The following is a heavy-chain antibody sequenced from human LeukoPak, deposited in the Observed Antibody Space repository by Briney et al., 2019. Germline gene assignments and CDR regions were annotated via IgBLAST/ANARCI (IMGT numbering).Heavy chain of an antibody. CDR2: INHSGST. Sequence: SETLSLTCAVYGGSFSGYYWSWIRQPPGKGLEWIGSINHSGSTNYNPSLKSRVTISVDTYKNQFSLKLRSVTAADTAVYYCARSISYDILTGSHFDYWGQGTLVTVSS. CDR3: ARSISYDILTGSHFDY. D-gene: IGHD3-9*01. J-gene: IGHJ4*02. CDR1: GGSFSGYY. V-gene: IGHV4-34*01.